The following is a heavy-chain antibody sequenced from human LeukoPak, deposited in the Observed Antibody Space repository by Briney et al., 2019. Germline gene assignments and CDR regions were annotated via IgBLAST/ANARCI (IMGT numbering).Heavy chain of an antibody. CDR1: GFTFSGYS. D-gene: IGHD6-6*01. CDR2: ISSSSSYI. V-gene: IGHV3-21*01. Sequence: KPGGSLRLSCAASGFTFSGYSMNWVRQAPGKGLEWVSSISSSSSYIYYADSVKGRFTISRDNAKNSLYLQMNSLRAEDTAVYYCAREISSIAARAGFDYWGQGTLVTVSS. CDR3: AREISSIAARAGFDY. J-gene: IGHJ4*02.